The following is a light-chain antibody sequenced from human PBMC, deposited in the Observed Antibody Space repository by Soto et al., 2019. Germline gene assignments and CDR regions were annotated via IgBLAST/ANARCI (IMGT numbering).Light chain of an antibody. CDR1: NIGGKN. J-gene: IGLJ1*01. CDR3: QVWDTNSDYV. V-gene: IGLV3-21*02. CDR2: DDS. Sequence: SYELTQPPSVSVAPGQTATVSCGGNNIGGKNVHWYQQKPGQAPVLVVYDDSDRPSGIPERFSGSNSGNMATLTISRVEAGDEADYYCQVWDTNSDYVFGSGTKVT.